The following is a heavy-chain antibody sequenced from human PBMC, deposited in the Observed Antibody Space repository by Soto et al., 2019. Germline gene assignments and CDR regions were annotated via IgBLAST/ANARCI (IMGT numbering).Heavy chain of an antibody. V-gene: IGHV4-39*01. D-gene: IGHD3-9*01. Sequence: PSETLSLTCTVSGGSISSSSYYWGWIRQPPGKGLEWIGSIYYSGSTYYNPSLKSRVTISVDTSKNQFSLKLSSVTAADTAVYYCERLEDFDWLFAIDYWGQGTLVTVSS. CDR2: IYYSGST. J-gene: IGHJ4*02. CDR3: ERLEDFDWLFAIDY. CDR1: GGSISSSSYY.